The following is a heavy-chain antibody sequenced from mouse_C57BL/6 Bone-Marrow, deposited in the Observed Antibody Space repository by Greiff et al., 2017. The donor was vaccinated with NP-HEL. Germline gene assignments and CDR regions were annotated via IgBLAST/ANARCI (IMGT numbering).Heavy chain of an antibody. V-gene: IGHV1-47*01. J-gene: IGHJ1*03. CDR2: FHPYNDDT. CDR1: GYTFTTYP. Sequence: QVQLQQSGAELVKPGASVKMSYKASGYTFTTYPIEWMKQNHGKSLEWIGNFHPYNDDTKYNEKFKGKAILTVEKSSSTVYLELSRLTSDDSAVYYCARGYYGLWYFDVWGTGTTVTVSS. D-gene: IGHD1-1*01. CDR3: ARGYYGLWYFDV.